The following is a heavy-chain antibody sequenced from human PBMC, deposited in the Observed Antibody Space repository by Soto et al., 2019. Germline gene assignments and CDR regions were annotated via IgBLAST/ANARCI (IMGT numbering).Heavy chain of an antibody. CDR2: ISYSGST. J-gene: IGHJ5*02. Sequence: SETVSLTCTASGASISTYHWSWIRQPPGKGLEWIGYISYSGSTNYNPSLKSRVTISVDTSKNQFSLNLSSVTAADTAVYYCARDRTFSGRYYAAWFDPWGQGTLVTVSS. CDR3: ARDRTFSGRYYAAWFDP. V-gene: IGHV4-59*01. D-gene: IGHD1-26*01. CDR1: GASISTYH.